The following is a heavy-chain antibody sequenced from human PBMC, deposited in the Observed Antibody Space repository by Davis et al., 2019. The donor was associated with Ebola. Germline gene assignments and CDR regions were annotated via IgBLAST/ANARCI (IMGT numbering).Heavy chain of an antibody. J-gene: IGHJ6*02. CDR2: IYPGDSDT. CDR3: ARQEGGNPNYYGMDV. V-gene: IGHV5-51*01. Sequence: GESLKISCKGSGYSFTSYWIGWVRQMPGKGLEWMGIIYPGDSDTRYSPSFQGQVTISADKSISTAYLQWSSLKASDTAMYYCARQEGGNPNYYGMDVWGQGTTVTVSS. D-gene: IGHD4-23*01. CDR1: GYSFTSYW.